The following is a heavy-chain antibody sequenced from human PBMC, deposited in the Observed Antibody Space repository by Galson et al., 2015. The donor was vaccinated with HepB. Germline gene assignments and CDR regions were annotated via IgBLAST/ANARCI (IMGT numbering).Heavy chain of an antibody. J-gene: IGHJ6*02. CDR2: ISGSGGST. V-gene: IGHV3-23*01. D-gene: IGHD6-6*01. CDR3: ATPGIAARSGSLGYYYYYGMDV. Sequence: SLRLSCAASGFTFSSYAMSWVRQAPGKGLEWVAAISGSGGSTYYADSVKGRFTISRDNSKNTLYLQMNSLRAEDTAVYYCATPGIAARSGSLGYYYYYGMDVWGQGTTVTVS. CDR1: GFTFSSYA.